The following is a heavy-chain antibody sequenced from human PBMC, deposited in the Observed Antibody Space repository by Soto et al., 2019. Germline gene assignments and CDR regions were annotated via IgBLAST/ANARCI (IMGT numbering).Heavy chain of an antibody. CDR2: IYPGDSDT. Sequence: GESLKISCKGSGYSFTSYWIGWVRQMPGKGLGWMGIIYPGDSDTRYSPSFQGQVTISADKSISTAYLQWSSLKASDTAMYYCARLHYYDSSGSLGDFDYWGQGTLVTVSS. V-gene: IGHV5-51*01. CDR1: GYSFTSYW. J-gene: IGHJ4*02. CDR3: ARLHYYDSSGSLGDFDY. D-gene: IGHD3-22*01.